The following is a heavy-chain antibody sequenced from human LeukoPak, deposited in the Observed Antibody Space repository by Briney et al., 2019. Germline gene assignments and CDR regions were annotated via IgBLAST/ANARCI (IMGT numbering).Heavy chain of an antibody. CDR1: GFTFNTHA. D-gene: IGHD3-22*01. J-gene: IGHJ3*02. Sequence: GGSLRLSCAASGFTFNTHAMNWFRQAPGKGLEWVSVISKSGGATYSADSVKGRFTVSRDNSKNTLDLQMNSLRAEDTAVYYCAKAGNSSGYYYRDAFDIWGQGTMVTVSS. CDR3: AKAGNSSGYYYRDAFDI. V-gene: IGHV3-23*01. CDR2: ISKSGGAT.